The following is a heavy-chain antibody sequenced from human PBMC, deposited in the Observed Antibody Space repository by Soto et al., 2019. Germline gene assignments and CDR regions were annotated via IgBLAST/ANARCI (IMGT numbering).Heavy chain of an antibody. J-gene: IGHJ4*02. CDR3: ARDRYSSGWIDGY. CDR1: GFSFSGYW. CDR2: IDGDGTNT. D-gene: IGHD6-19*01. Sequence: GGSLRLSCAASGFSFSGYWMFWVRQPPGKGLVWVSRIDGDGTNTNYADSVKGRFTIYRDNAKNTLYLQMNSLRAEDTAVYYCARDRYSSGWIDGYWGQGTLVTVSS. V-gene: IGHV3-74*01.